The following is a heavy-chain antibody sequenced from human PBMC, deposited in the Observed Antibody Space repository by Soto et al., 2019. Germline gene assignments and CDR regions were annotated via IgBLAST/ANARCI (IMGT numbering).Heavy chain of an antibody. J-gene: IGHJ6*03. CDR2: IYHSGRT. Sequence: QVQLQASGPGLVKPSGTLSLTCAVSSGSISSSNWWSWVRQPPGKGLEWIGEIYHSGRTNYNPSLKSRVTKSVNKSNNQFSRKLSAVTAADTAVYYCARGGTVTTFNYYYYMDGWGKGTTVTVSS. D-gene: IGHD4-4*01. CDR3: ARGGTVTTFNYYYYMDG. V-gene: IGHV4-4*02. CDR1: SGSISSSNW.